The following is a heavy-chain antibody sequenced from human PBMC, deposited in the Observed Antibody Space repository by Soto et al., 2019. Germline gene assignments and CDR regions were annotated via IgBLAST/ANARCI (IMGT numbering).Heavy chain of an antibody. CDR3: VKDLSPMIKRFDY. CDR2: ITSNGIGT. Sequence: PGGSLRLSCSGSGFTFISYAIHWVRQAPGKGLEFVSTITSNGIGTYYADSMKDRFTISRDNSKNIVYLQMSSLRAEDTAVYYCVKDLSPMIKRFDYWGQGTLVTVSS. J-gene: IGHJ4*02. D-gene: IGHD3-16*01. CDR1: GFTFISYA. V-gene: IGHV3-64D*06.